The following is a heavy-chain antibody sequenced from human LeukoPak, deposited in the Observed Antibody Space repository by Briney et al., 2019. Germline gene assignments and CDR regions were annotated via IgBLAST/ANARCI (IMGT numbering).Heavy chain of an antibody. CDR2: ISNDGNNN. CDR3: AKEVIAAGGDFEY. CDR1: CITFSNSI. Sequence: PGGALGLSCAASCITFSNSIKHLVRQAPGKGVELVAVISNDGNNNCNADSEKGRFTISRDNYKSTLYVQMNSLRAEDTAVYYCAKEVIAAGGDFEYWGQGALVTVSS. V-gene: IGHV3-30*18. J-gene: IGHJ4*02. D-gene: IGHD6-13*01.